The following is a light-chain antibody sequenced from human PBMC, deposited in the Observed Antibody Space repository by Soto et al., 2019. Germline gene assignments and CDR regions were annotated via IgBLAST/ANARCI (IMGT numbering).Light chain of an antibody. CDR3: QHYVTWPLT. CDR2: DTS. CDR1: QSVSSY. J-gene: IGKJ4*01. Sequence: EIVMTPSPATLSVSPWGRATLYCMASQSVSSYLAWYQQKPGQAPRLLIYDTSIRATGVPARFSGSRSGAEFTLTISSLQSEDFAVYYCQHYVTWPLTFGGGSKV. V-gene: IGKV3-15*01.